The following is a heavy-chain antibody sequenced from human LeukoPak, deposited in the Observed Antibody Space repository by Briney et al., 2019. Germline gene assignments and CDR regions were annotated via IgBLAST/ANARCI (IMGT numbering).Heavy chain of an antibody. CDR2: INPNSGGT. V-gene: IGHV1-2*02. CDR3: ARGQQRVGYYDSSGYYYAFDY. Sequence: ASVKVSCKASGYTFTGYYMHWVRQAPGQGLEWMGWINPNSGGTNYAQKFQGRVTMTRDTSISTAYMELSRLRSDDTAVYYCARGQQRVGYYDSSGYYYAFDYWGQGTLVTVSS. J-gene: IGHJ4*02. D-gene: IGHD3-22*01. CDR1: GYTFTGYY.